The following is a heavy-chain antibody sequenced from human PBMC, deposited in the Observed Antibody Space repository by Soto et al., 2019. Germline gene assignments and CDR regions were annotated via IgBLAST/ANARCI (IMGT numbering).Heavy chain of an antibody. CDR2: IYYSGST. CDR1: GGSISSSSYY. J-gene: IGHJ6*02. D-gene: IGHD5-18*01. CDR3: ARHINSYGYSPYYYYYGMDV. Sequence: PSETLSLTCTVSGGSISSSSYYWGWIRQPPGKGLEWIGSIYYSGSTYYNPSHKSRVTISVDTSKNQFSLKLSSVTAADTAVYYCARHINSYGYSPYYYYYGMDVWGQGTTVTVSS. V-gene: IGHV4-39*01.